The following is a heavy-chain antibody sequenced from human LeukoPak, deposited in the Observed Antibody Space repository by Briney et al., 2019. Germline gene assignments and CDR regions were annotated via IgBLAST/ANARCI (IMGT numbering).Heavy chain of an antibody. J-gene: IGHJ4*02. CDR1: GDSVSSNSAA. CDR3: ARGGVSGWPGWEFYFDY. Sequence: SQTLSLTCAISGDSVSSNSAAWIWIRQSPSRGLEWLGRTYYRSKWYNDYAVSVKSRITINPDTSKNQFSLQLNSVTPEDTAVYYCARGGVSGWPGWEFYFDYWGQGTLVTVSS. CDR2: TYYRSKWYN. V-gene: IGHV6-1*01. D-gene: IGHD6-19*01.